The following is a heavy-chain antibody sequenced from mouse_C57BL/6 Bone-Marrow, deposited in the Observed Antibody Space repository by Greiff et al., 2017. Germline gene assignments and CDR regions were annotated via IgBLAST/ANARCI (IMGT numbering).Heavy chain of an antibody. J-gene: IGHJ2*01. CDR2: IRLKSDNYAT. Sequence: EVKLMESGGGLVQPGGSMKLSCVASGFTFSNYWMNWVRQSPEKGLEWVAQIRLKSDNYATHYAESVKGRFTISRDDSKSSVYLQMNNLRAEDTGIYYCTGLTGLLGYWGQGTTLTVSS. CDR3: TGLTGLLGY. V-gene: IGHV6-3*01. D-gene: IGHD4-1*01. CDR1: GFTFSNYW.